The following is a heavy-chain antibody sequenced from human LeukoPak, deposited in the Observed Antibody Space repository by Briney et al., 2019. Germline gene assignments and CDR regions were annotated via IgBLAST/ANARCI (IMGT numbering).Heavy chain of an antibody. J-gene: IGHJ4*02. CDR3: DRRYSSSWYFDY. V-gene: IGHV4-59*08. D-gene: IGHD6-13*01. CDR1: GGSISSYY. CDR2: IYDSGST. Sequence: SETLSLTCTVSGGSISSYYWSWIRQSPGKGLEWIGYIYDSGSTNYNPSLKSRVTISIDTSKDQSSLKLTSVTAADTAVYYCDRRYSSSWYFDYWGQGTLLTVSS.